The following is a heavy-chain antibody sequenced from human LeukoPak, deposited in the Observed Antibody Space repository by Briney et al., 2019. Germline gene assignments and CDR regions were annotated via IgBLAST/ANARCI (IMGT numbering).Heavy chain of an antibody. CDR2: IYFSGYT. J-gene: IGHJ5*02. V-gene: IGHV4-39*01. Sequence: PSETLSLTCTVSGGSISSSSYYWGWVRQPPGKGLEWIGSIYFSGYTYYNPSLKNRVTISVDTSKNQFSLKLTSVTAADTAVYYCARQTIAAAVWFDPWGQGTLVTVSS. CDR3: ARQTIAAAVWFDP. CDR1: GGSISSSSYY. D-gene: IGHD6-13*01.